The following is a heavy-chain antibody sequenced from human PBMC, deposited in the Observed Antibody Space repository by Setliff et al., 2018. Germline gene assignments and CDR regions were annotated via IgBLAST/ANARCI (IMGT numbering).Heavy chain of an antibody. CDR2: INSGGSST. CDR1: GFTFSSSS. D-gene: IGHD2-2*01. CDR3: AKFSSVPGSRFFDY. V-gene: IGHV3-23*01. J-gene: IGHJ4*02. Sequence: GGSLRLSCAASGFTFSSSSMTWVRQAPGKGLEWVSAINSGGSSTYYADSAKGRFTISRDNSKNTLYLQMNSLRAEDTAIYSCAKFSSVPGSRFFDYWGQGALVTVSS.